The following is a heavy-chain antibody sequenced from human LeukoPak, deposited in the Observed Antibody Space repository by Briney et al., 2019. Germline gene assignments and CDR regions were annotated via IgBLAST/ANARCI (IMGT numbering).Heavy chain of an antibody. CDR2: ISWNSGTI. D-gene: IGHD6-13*01. J-gene: IGHJ4*02. V-gene: IGHV3-9*01. CDR3: AKDVSGSLAAGIAY. Sequence: GRSLGLSCVASGFTFDDYAMHWVRQAPGKGLEWVSGISWNSGTIDYADSVKGRFTISRDNAKNSLYLQMNSLRAEDTALYYCAKDVSGSLAAGIAYWGQGTLVTVSS. CDR1: GFTFDDYA.